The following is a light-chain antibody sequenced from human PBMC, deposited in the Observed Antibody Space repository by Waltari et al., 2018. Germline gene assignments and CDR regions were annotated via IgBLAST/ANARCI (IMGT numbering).Light chain of an antibody. J-gene: IGKJ4*01. CDR2: GAF. Sequence: EIVLTQSPGTLSVSPGERVTVSCRASQTITGSWLTWYHQKLGQAPRILIYGAFNRAPRIPDRFSSNRSGTDCTLTISRLETEDSAVYYCQQYDGSVVTFGGGTKVEIK. CDR1: QTITGSW. CDR3: QQYDGSVVT. V-gene: IGKV3-20*01.